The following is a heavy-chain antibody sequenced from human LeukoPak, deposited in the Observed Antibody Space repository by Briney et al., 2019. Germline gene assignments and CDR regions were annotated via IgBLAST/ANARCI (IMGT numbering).Heavy chain of an antibody. D-gene: IGHD2-15*01. J-gene: IGHJ5*02. CDR3: ATSGNCSGGSCGWFDP. Sequence: SETLSLTCAVYGGSFSGYYWSWIRQPPGKGLEWIGEINHSGSTNYNPSLKGRVTISVDTSKNQFSLKLSSVTAADTAVYYCATSGNCSGGSCGWFDPWGQGTLVTVSS. V-gene: IGHV4-34*01. CDR2: INHSGST. CDR1: GGSFSGYY.